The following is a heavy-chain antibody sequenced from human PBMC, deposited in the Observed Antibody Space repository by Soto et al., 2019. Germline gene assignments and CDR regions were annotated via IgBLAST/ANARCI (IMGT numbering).Heavy chain of an antibody. V-gene: IGHV4-30-4*01. CDR1: GGSINSVDYY. CDR3: ARVQRDTAMGHFDY. D-gene: IGHD5-18*01. CDR2: TSYFGTT. Sequence: QVQLQESGPGLVKPSQTLSLICSVSGGSINSVDYYWAWIRQTPGKGLEWIGYTSYFGTTDYMPSLRRRVTQSVDTSKNQFSLRLSSVTAADTALYYCARVQRDTAMGHFDYWGQGTLVIVSS. J-gene: IGHJ4*02.